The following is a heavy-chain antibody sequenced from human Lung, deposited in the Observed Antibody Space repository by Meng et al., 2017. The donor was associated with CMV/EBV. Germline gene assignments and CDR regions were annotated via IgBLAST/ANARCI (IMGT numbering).Heavy chain of an antibody. D-gene: IGHD3-10*01. J-gene: IGHJ4*02. CDR3: ARDRFRTVRGLFSY. Sequence: SVKVSCXASGYTFTSFDINWVRQATGQGPEWMGWINPNSGGTNYAENFQGRVTMTRDTSISTASMELNRLRSEDTAVYYCARDRFRTVRGLFSYWGQGTLVTVSS. CDR1: GYTFTSFD. V-gene: IGHV1-2*02. CDR2: INPNSGGT.